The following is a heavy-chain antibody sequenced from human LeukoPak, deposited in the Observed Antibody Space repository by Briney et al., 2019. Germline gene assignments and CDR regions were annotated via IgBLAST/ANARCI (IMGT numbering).Heavy chain of an antibody. J-gene: IGHJ4*02. D-gene: IGHD1-26*01. CDR3: TSEDQGGFDY. V-gene: IGHV3-15*01. CDR1: GFTFSNAW. Sequence: PGGSLRLSCVASGFTFSNAWMSWVRPAPIKGLEWVGRIKRKIDGETTDYAAPAKGRFTISRDDSKNTLYLQMNSLKAEDTAVYYCTSEDQGGFDYWGRGTLVTVSS. CDR2: IKRKIDGETT.